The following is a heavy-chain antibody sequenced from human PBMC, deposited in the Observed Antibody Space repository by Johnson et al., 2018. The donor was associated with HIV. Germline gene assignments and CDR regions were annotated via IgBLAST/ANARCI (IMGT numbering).Heavy chain of an antibody. Sequence: QVQLVESGGGLIQPGGSLRLSCAASGFTVSSNYMSWVRQAPGKGLEWVSYISSSGSTIYYADSVKGRFTISRDNAKNTLYLQMNSLRAEDTAVSYCAKYLIWFGELPDAFDIWGQGIMVTVSS. CDR3: AKYLIWFGELPDAFDI. D-gene: IGHD3-10*01. J-gene: IGHJ3*02. CDR2: ISSSGSTI. CDR1: GFTVSSNY. V-gene: IGHV3-11*04.